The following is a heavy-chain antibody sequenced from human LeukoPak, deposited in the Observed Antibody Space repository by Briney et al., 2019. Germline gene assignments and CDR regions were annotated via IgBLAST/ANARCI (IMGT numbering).Heavy chain of an antibody. CDR1: GFTFSSYW. D-gene: IGHD6-13*01. V-gene: IGHV3-7*03. CDR2: INHDGSVK. J-gene: IGHJ4*02. CDR3: ARDESYSSDY. Sequence: GGSLRLSCAVSGFTFSSYWMSWVRQAPGKGLEWVANINHDGSVKYYVDSVKGRFTISRDNDKNSLYLQMNSLRAEDTAVYFCARDESYSSDYWGQGTLVTVSS.